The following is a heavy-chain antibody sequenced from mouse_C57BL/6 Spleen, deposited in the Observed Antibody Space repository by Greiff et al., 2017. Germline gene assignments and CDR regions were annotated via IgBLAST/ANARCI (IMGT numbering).Heavy chain of an antibody. CDR3: ASYDYDVAWFAY. CDR2: IYPGDGDT. J-gene: IGHJ3*01. V-gene: IGHV1-80*01. Sequence: VQLQQSGAELVKPGASVKISCKASGYAFSSYWMNWVKQRPGKGLEWIGQIYPGDGDTNYNGKFKGKATLTAAKSSSTAYMQLSSLTSEDSAVYFCASYDYDVAWFAYWGQGTLVTVSA. D-gene: IGHD2-4*01. CDR1: GYAFSSYW.